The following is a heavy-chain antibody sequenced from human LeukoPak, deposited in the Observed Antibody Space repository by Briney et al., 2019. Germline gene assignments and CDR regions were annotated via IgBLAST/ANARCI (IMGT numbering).Heavy chain of an antibody. D-gene: IGHD5-12*01. CDR3: ASCRGYDYGGHDY. J-gene: IGHJ4*02. CDR2: IYYSGST. Sequence: SETLSLTCTVSGGSISSSSYYWGWIRQPPGKGLEWIGSIYYSGSTYYNPSLESRVTISVDTSKNQFSLKLSSVTAADTAVYYCASCRGYDYGGHDYWGQGTLVTVSS. CDR1: GGSISSSSYY. V-gene: IGHV4-39*07.